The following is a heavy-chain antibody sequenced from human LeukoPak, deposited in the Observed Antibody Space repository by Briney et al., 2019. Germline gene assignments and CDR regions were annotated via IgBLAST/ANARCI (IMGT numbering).Heavy chain of an antibody. CDR2: ISSSGSYI. V-gene: IGHV3-21*01. D-gene: IGHD2-2*01. CDR1: GFTFSSYS. CDR3: ARDKIVPAAIEELGYYYYYGMDV. J-gene: IGHJ6*02. Sequence: GGSLRLSCAASGFTFSSYSMNWVRQAPGKGLEWVSSISSSGSYIYYADSVKGRFTISRDNAKNSLYLQMNSLRAEDTAVYYCARDKIVPAAIEELGYYYYYGMDVWGQGTTVTVSS.